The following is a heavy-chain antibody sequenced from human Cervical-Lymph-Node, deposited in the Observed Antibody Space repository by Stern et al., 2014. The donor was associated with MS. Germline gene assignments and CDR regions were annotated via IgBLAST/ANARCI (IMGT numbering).Heavy chain of an antibody. Sequence: QVQLVQSGAEVKKPGSSVKVSCKASGGTFNSYAMNWVRQAPGQGLEWMGGIIPIFGPANYAQKFQGRVTITADKSTSTAYMELSSLRSEDTAVYYYATTGTQGGWFDPWGQGTLVTVSS. CDR1: GGTFNSYA. CDR3: ATTGTQGGWFDP. D-gene: IGHD1-14*01. CDR2: IIPIFGPA. V-gene: IGHV1-69*06. J-gene: IGHJ5*02.